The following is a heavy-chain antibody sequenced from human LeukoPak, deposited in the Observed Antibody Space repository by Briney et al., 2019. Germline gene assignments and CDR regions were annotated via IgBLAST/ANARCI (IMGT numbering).Heavy chain of an antibody. D-gene: IGHD6-19*01. J-gene: IGHJ6*03. Sequence: GGSLRLSCAASGFTFNDYAMHWVRQAGKGLEGGSGIIWNSGSIGYADSVKGRFTISRDNAKNSLYLQMNSLRAEAAALYYCAKSAAGTGGYYYYYMDVWGKGTTVTISS. V-gene: IGHV3-9*01. CDR3: AKSAAGTGGYYYYYMDV. CDR2: IIWNSGSI. CDR1: GFTFNDYA.